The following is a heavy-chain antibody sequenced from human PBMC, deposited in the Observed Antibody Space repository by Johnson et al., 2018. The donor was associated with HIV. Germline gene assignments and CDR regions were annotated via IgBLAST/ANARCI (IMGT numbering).Heavy chain of an antibody. CDR2: IKQDGSER. D-gene: IGHD3-22*01. V-gene: IGHV3-7*01. J-gene: IGHJ3*02. CDR1: GFTFSSYW. Sequence: VQLVESGGGVVQPGGSLRLSCAASGFTFSSYWMSWVRQAPGKGLEWVANIKQDGSERYYVDSVKGRFTISRDNAKNSLYLQMNSLRAEDTAVYYCARNGGYYYGAFDIWGQGTNVTVSS. CDR3: ARNGGYYYGAFDI.